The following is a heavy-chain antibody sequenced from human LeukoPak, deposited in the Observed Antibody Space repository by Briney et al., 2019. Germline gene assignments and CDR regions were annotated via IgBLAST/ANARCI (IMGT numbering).Heavy chain of an antibody. D-gene: IGHD3-22*01. CDR1: GYTFTGYY. CDR2: INPNSGDT. CDR3: ARAPVRPTYYYDSTPFAFDI. V-gene: IGHV1-2*02. J-gene: IGHJ3*02. Sequence: ASVKVSCKASGYTFTGYYMHWVRQAPGQGLEWMGWINPNSGDTNYSQKFQGRVTVTRNTSISTASMELSNLRSDDTAVYYCARAPVRPTYYYDSTPFAFDIWAKGHWSPSLQ.